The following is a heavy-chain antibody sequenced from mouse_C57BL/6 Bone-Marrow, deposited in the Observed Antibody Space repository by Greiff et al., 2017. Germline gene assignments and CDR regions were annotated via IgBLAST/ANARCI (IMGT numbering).Heavy chain of an antibody. Sequence: EVQLQQSGPELVKPGASVKISCKASGYTFTDYYMNWVKQSHGKSLEWIGDINPKNGGTSYNQKFKGKATLTVDKSSSTAYMELRSLTSEDSAVYYCARGYGNYEAWFAYWGQGTLVTVSA. V-gene: IGHV1-26*01. D-gene: IGHD2-10*02. J-gene: IGHJ3*01. CDR3: ARGYGNYEAWFAY. CDR1: GYTFTDYY. CDR2: INPKNGGT.